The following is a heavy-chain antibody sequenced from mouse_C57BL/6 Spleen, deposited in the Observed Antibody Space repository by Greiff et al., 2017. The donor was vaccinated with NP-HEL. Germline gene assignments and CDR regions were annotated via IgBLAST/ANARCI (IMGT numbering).Heavy chain of an antibody. V-gene: IGHV1-50*01. CDR1: GYTFTSYW. CDR3: ARGGSYYAMDY. CDR2: IDPSDSYT. J-gene: IGHJ4*01. Sequence: VQLQQSGAELVKPGASVKLSCKASGYTFTSYWMQWVKQRPGQGLEWIGEIDPSDSYTNYNQKFKGKATLTVDTSSSTAYMQLSSLTSEDSAVYDCARGGSYYAMDYWGQGTSVTVSS.